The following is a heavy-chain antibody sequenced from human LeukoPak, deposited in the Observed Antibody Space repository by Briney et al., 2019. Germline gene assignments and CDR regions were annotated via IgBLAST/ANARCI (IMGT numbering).Heavy chain of an antibody. CDR3: ARDETLRRDGYNSNFFDY. V-gene: IGHV3-23*01. Sequence: SGGSLRLSCAASGFTFSSYAMSWVRQAPGKGLEWVSAISGSGGSTYYADSVKGRFTISRDNSKNTLYLQMNSLRAEDTALYYCARDETLRRDGYNSNFFDYWGQGTLVTVSS. J-gene: IGHJ4*02. D-gene: IGHD5-24*01. CDR1: GFTFSSYA. CDR2: ISGSGGST.